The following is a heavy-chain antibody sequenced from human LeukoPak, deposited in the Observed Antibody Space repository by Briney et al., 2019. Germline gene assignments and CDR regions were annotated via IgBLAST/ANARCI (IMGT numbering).Heavy chain of an antibody. CDR2: IWYDGSNK. J-gene: IGHJ6*02. CDR3: AGVRGITGTTEDYYYYGMDV. D-gene: IGHD1-7*01. CDR1: GFTFSSYG. Sequence: GGSLRLSCAASGFTFSSYGMHWVRQAPGKGLEWVAVIWYDGSNKYYADSVKGRFTISRDNSKNTLYLQMNSLRAEDTAVYYCAGVRGITGTTEDYYYYGMDVWGQGTTVTVSS. V-gene: IGHV3-33*01.